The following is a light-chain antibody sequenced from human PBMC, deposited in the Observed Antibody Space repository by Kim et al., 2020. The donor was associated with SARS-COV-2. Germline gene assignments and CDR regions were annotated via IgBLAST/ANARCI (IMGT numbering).Light chain of an antibody. CDR2: DNT. CDR1: TSNLGAGLG. Sequence: QMVTISCTGSTSNLGAGLGVHWFQQLPGTAPKLLIPDNTNRPSGVPDRFTGSKSGTSASLVISGLQTEDEADYYCQSYDTSLRAWVFGGGTKVTVL. V-gene: IGLV1-40*01. J-gene: IGLJ3*02. CDR3: QSYDTSLRAWV.